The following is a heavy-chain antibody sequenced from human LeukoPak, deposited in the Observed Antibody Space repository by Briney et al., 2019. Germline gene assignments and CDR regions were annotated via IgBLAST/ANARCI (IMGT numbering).Heavy chain of an antibody. D-gene: IGHD3-3*01. J-gene: IGHJ3*02. V-gene: IGHV4-30-2*01. CDR1: GGSISSGDYY. Sequence: SETLSLTCAVSGGSISSGDYYWSWIRQPPGKGLELIGYFFHSGNTYYTPSLRGRVTISVDTSKNQFSLKLSSVTAADTAVYYCARDAPNDFWSGYGGGDAFDIWGQGTMVTVSS. CDR3: ARDAPNDFWSGYGGGDAFDI. CDR2: FFHSGNT.